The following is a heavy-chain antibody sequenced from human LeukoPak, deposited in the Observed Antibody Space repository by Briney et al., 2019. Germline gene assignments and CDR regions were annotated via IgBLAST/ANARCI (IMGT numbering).Heavy chain of an antibody. D-gene: IGHD3-3*01. CDR2: IWYDGSNK. V-gene: IGHV3-33*01. Sequence: GGSLRLSCAASGFTFSSYGMHWVRQAPGKGLEWVAVIWYDGSNKYYADSVKGRFTISRDNSKNTLYLQMNSLRAEDTAVYYCAREGGYYDFWSGYPPPQYYFDYWGQGTLVTVSS. CDR3: AREGGYYDFWSGYPPPQYYFDY. CDR1: GFTFSSYG. J-gene: IGHJ4*02.